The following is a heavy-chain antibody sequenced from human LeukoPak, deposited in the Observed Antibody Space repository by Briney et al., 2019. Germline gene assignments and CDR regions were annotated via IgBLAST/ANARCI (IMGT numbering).Heavy chain of an antibody. CDR2: IGRDSSLV. Sequence: GGSLRLSCAASGFTFTSYSRNWFRQAPGKELQWVAYIGRDSSLVDYAASVKGRFTISRDNAKNTLYLQMNSLRAEDTAVYYCAREVHYYYYMDVWGKGTTVTVSS. CDR1: GFTFTSYS. J-gene: IGHJ6*03. V-gene: IGHV3-48*04. CDR3: AREVHYYYYMDV.